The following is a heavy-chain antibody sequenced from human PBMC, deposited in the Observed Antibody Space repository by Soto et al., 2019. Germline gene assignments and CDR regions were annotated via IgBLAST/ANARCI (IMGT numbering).Heavy chain of an antibody. V-gene: IGHV4-59*12. CDR2: IYYSAST. D-gene: IGHD3-22*01. Sequence: PSETLSLTCTVSGGSISSYYWSWIRQPPGKGLEWIGYIYYSASTNYSPSLKSRVTISVDRSKNQFSLKLSSVTAADTAVYYCARGGVDYYDSSGYYFSPYYFDYWGQGTLVTVSS. CDR3: ARGGVDYYDSSGYYFSPYYFDY. CDR1: GGSISSYY. J-gene: IGHJ4*02.